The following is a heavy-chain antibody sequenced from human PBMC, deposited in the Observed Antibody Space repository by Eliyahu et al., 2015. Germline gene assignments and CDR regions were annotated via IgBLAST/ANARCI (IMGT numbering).Heavy chain of an antibody. CDR2: INHSGST. CDR3: ARGLRVFDGGNSRGDFDY. Sequence: QVQLQQWGAGLLKPSXTLSLTCAVXGXSXSXXXWGWIRQPPGKGLEWIGEINHSGSTNYNPSLKSRVTISVDTSKNQFSLKLSSVTAADTAVYYCARGLRVFDGGNSRGDFDYWGQGTLVTVSS. D-gene: IGHD4-23*01. CDR1: GXSXSXXX. V-gene: IGHV4-34*01. J-gene: IGHJ4*02.